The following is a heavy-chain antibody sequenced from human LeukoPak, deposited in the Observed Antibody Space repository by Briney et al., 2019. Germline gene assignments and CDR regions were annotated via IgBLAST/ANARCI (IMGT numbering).Heavy chain of an antibody. Sequence: PGGSLRLSCEGSGFIFDDYGMHWVRQVPGKGLEWVSGINWNSVTIGYADSVKGRFTISRDNAKNSLYLQMNSLSAEDTAFYYCAKDNRRHYTSGPNPDSLHWGQGALVTVSS. J-gene: IGHJ4*02. V-gene: IGHV3-9*01. CDR1: GFIFDDYG. D-gene: IGHD6-19*01. CDR2: INWNSVTI. CDR3: AKDNRRHYTSGPNPDSLH.